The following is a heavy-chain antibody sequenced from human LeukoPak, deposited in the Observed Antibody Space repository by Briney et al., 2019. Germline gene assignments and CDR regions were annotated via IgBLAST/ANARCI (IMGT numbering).Heavy chain of an antibody. J-gene: IGHJ4*02. CDR1: GYTFTGYY. CDR2: INPNSGGT. V-gene: IGHV1-2*02. Sequence: ASVKVSCKASGYTFTGYYMHWVRQAPGQGLEWMGWINPNSGGTNYAQKFQGRVTMTRDTSISTAYMELSRLRSDDTAVYYCARDFRDYYGSGSSLWGQGTLVTVSS. CDR3: ARDFRDYYGSGSSL. D-gene: IGHD3-10*01.